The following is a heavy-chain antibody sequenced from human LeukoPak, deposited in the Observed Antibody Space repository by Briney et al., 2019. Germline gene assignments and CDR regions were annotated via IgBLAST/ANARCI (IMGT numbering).Heavy chain of an antibody. Sequence: PGGSLRLSCAASGLTFSSYAMSWVRQAPGKGLEWVSAISGSGGSTYYADSVKGRFTISRGNSKNTLYLQMNSLRAEDTAVYYCANPPIGIAVADTLGDYWGQGTLVTVSS. CDR1: GLTFSSYA. D-gene: IGHD6-19*01. CDR3: ANPPIGIAVADTLGDY. J-gene: IGHJ4*02. CDR2: ISGSGGST. V-gene: IGHV3-23*01.